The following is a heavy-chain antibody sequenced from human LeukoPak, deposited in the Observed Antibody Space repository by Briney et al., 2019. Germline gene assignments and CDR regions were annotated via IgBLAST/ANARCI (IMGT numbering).Heavy chain of an antibody. CDR2: IIPVLNIT. J-gene: IGHJ6*02. V-gene: IGHV1-69*04. D-gene: IGHD5-18*01. CDR3: AKDQGLTAPPPYGLDV. Sequence: GSSVKVSCKTSVGTFSSSAITWVRQAPGQGLEWMGMIIPVLNITTYAQKFQGRVTITADTSTSTVYMELSSLRSEETAVYYCAKDQGLTAPPPYGLDVWGQGTTVIVTS. CDR1: VGTFSSSA.